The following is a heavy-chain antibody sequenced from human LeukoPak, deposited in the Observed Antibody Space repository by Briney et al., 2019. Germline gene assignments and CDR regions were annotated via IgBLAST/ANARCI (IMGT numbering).Heavy chain of an antibody. CDR1: GGSISSGGYY. D-gene: IGHD3-3*01. CDR2: TYYSGST. CDR3: ARGLYDFWSGYSNWFDP. J-gene: IGHJ5*02. Sequence: PSETLSLTCTVSGGSISSGGYYWSWIRQHPGKGLEWIGYTYYSGSTYYNPSLKSRVTISVDTSKNQFSLKLSSVTAADTAVYYCARGLYDFWSGYSNWFDPWGQGTLVTVSS. V-gene: IGHV4-31*03.